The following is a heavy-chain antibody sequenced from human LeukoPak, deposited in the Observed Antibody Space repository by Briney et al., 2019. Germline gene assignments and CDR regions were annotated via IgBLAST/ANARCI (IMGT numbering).Heavy chain of an antibody. D-gene: IGHD4-17*01. CDR2: IYYSGST. J-gene: IGHJ4*02. CDR1: GGSISSGGYY. Sequence: PSETLSLTCTVSGGSISSGGYYWSWIRQHPGKGLEWIGYIYYSGSTYYNPSLKSRVTISVDTFKNQFSLKLSSVTAADTAVYYCARETTTVPNYFDYWGQGTLVTVSS. V-gene: IGHV4-31*03. CDR3: ARETTTVPNYFDY.